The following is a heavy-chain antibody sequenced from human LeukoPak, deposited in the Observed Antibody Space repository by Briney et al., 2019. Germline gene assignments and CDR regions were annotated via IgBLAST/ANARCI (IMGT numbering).Heavy chain of an antibody. CDR1: GYTFTSHA. Sequence: ASVKVSCKASGYTFTSHAMRWVRQAPGQGLEWMGWITPSGGTNYPQKFQGRVAITRDTSITTAYMDLSRLTSDDTAVYYCARDRYGDGFAHFDYWGQGALVTVSS. J-gene: IGHJ4*02. V-gene: IGHV1-2*02. CDR2: ITPSGGT. CDR3: ARDRYGDGFAHFDY. D-gene: IGHD5-24*01.